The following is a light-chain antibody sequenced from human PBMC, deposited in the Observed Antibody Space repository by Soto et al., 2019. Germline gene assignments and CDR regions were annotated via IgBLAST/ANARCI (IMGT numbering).Light chain of an antibody. Sequence: EIVLTQSPATLSFSPGERATLSCRASQSVSSYLGWYQQKPGQAPRLLIYDASNRATGIPPRFSGSGFGTDFTLTISSLEPEDFAVYYCQHRSECPLTFGRGTKV. CDR2: DAS. CDR3: QHRSECPLT. CDR1: QSVSSY. V-gene: IGKV3-11*01. J-gene: IGKJ4*01.